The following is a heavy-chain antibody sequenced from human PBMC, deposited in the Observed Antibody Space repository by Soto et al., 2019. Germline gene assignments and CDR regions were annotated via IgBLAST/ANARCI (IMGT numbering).Heavy chain of an antibody. CDR1: GYSIISGYY. Sequence: SETLSLTCAVSGYSIISGYYLVLIRHPPGKVLEWIGSIYHSGSTYYNPSLKSRVTISVDTSKNQFSLKLSSVTAADTAVYYCARAENYYYYGMDVWGQGTTVTVSS. CDR3: ARAENYYYYGMDV. V-gene: IGHV4-38-2*01. J-gene: IGHJ6*02. CDR2: IYHSGST.